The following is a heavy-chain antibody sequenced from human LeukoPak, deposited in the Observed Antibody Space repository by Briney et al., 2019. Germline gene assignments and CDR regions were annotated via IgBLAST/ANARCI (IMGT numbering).Heavy chain of an antibody. Sequence: GGSLRLSCTASGFTFSSYSMSWVRQAPGKGLEWVSALSGSGGSTYYADSVKGRFTISRDKSKNTLYLQMNSLRAEDTAVYYCAKEEWGFGEFPLFMDVWGKGTTVTISS. V-gene: IGHV3-23*01. D-gene: IGHD3-10*01. CDR3: AKEEWGFGEFPLFMDV. CDR1: GFTFSSYS. J-gene: IGHJ6*03. CDR2: LSGSGGST.